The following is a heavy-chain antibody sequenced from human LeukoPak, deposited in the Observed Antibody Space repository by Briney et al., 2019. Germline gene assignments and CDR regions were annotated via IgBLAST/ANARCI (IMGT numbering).Heavy chain of an antibody. CDR3: ARGLPGRDILTGYRLYYFDY. Sequence: SETLSLTCAVYGGSFSDYYWSWIRQPPGKGLEWIGEINHTGSTNCNPSLKSRVTISVDTSKKQFSLKLNSVTAADTAVYYCARGLPGRDILTGYRLYYFDYWGQGTLVTVSS. J-gene: IGHJ4*02. CDR2: INHTGST. CDR1: GGSFSDYY. V-gene: IGHV4-34*01. D-gene: IGHD3-9*01.